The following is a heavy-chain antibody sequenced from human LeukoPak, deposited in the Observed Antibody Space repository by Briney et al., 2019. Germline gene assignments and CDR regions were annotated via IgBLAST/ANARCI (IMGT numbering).Heavy chain of an antibody. Sequence: SAKVSCRESGGTISSYAMSGVRQDPGQGGEWWGGIIPIFGTTHYAQKFQGRVTITTDESTSTAYMEMSSLRSEDTAVYYCARDAYYGSGSYPFDYWGQGTLVTVSS. CDR3: ARDAYYGSGSYPFDY. J-gene: IGHJ4*02. CDR1: GGTISSYA. D-gene: IGHD3-10*01. V-gene: IGHV1-69*05. CDR2: IIPIFGTT.